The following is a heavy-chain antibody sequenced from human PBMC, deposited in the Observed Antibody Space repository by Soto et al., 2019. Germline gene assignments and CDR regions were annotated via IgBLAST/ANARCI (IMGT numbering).Heavy chain of an antibody. CDR3: ARLDGRQRLAGY. CDR1: GFRFTTSW. J-gene: IGHJ4*02. V-gene: IGHV5-51*01. Sequence: EVQLVQSGAEVKEPGESLKISCQGSGFRFTTSWIGWVRQMPGKGLELMGIIYPADSDTRYSPSFQGQVTISADKSISTAYLQWSSLKASDTAMYFCARLDGRQRLAGYWGQGTLVTVSS. D-gene: IGHD6-25*01. CDR2: IYPADSDT.